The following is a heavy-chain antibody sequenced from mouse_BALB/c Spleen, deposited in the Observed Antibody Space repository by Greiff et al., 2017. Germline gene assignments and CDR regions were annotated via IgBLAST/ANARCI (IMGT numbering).Heavy chain of an antibody. CDR1: GYTFTSYW. D-gene: IGHD5-5*01. CDR3: ARDYRDWYFDV. V-gene: IGHV1-87*01. Sequence: VQLQQSGAELARPGASVKLSCKASGYTFTSYWMQWVKQRPGQGLEWIGAIYPGDGDTRYTQKFKGKATLTADKSSSTAYMQLSSLASEDSAVYYCARDYRDWYFDVWGAGTTVTVSS. J-gene: IGHJ1*01. CDR2: IYPGDGDT.